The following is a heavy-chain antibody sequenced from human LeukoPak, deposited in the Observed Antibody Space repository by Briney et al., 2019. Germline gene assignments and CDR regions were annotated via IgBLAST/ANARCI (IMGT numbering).Heavy chain of an antibody. J-gene: IGHJ4*02. CDR2: ISGSGGST. V-gene: IGHV3-23*01. CDR3: AKARTGIAAAGRPYYFDY. Sequence: GGSLRLSCAASGFTFSSYAMSWVRQAPGKGLEWVSAISGSGGSTYYADSVKGRFTISRDNSKNTLYLQMNSLRAGDTAVYYCAKARTGIAAAGRPYYFDYWGQGTLVTVSS. CDR1: GFTFSSYA. D-gene: IGHD6-13*01.